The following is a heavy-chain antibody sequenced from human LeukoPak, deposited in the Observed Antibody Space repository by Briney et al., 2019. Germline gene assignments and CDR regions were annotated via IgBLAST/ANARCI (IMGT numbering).Heavy chain of an antibody. V-gene: IGHV4-59*11. CDR3: ARVDTSYYYYYYIDV. D-gene: IGHD5-18*01. CDR1: GGSISSHY. Sequence: PSENLSLTCTVSGGSISSHYWSWLRPPPGKGLEWIGYIYYSGSTKYNTSLKSRVTISVATSKNQFSLKLSSVTAAVTAVYYCARVDTSYYYYYYIDVWGKGTTVTVSS. CDR2: IYYSGST. J-gene: IGHJ6*03.